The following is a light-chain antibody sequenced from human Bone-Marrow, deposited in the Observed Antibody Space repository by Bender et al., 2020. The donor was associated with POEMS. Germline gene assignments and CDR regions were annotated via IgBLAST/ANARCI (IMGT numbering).Light chain of an antibody. Sequence: SYELIQPPSVSVSPGQTARITCSGDELADQYVYWFQQKPGQAPVLVIYKDNQRPSGIPERFSGSSSGTRVTLTITGVEAEDEGDYYCQSRGTYWVFGGGTKVTVL. CDR2: KDN. V-gene: IGLV3-25*03. CDR1: ELADQY. J-gene: IGLJ3*02. CDR3: QSRGTYWV.